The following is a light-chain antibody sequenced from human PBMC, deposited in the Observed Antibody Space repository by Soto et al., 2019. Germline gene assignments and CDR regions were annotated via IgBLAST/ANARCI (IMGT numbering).Light chain of an antibody. Sequence: QSALTQPASVSGSPGQSITISCTGSSNDIGAYKYVSWYQQYPGKAPKLIIFEVSNRPSGVSNRFSGSKSGNMASLTIAGLQAEDEADYHCSSYTTGGTLYVFGGGTKLTVL. CDR1: SNDIGAYKY. CDR3: SSYTTGGTLYV. CDR2: EVS. J-gene: IGLJ1*01. V-gene: IGLV2-14*01.